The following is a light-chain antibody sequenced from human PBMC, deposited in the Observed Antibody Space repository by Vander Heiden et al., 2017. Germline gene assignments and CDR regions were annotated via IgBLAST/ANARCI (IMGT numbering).Light chain of an antibody. V-gene: IGKV1-39*01. Sequence: DIQMTQSPSSLSAYVGGRVTITCRASQGISRYLNWYQQRPGRAPKLLIYAASSLQSGVPSRFSGGGSGTDFTLTISNLQPEDFATYYCQQTDTTPPWTFGQGTKLEIK. CDR2: AAS. J-gene: IGKJ2*02. CDR1: QGISRY. CDR3: QQTDTTPPWT.